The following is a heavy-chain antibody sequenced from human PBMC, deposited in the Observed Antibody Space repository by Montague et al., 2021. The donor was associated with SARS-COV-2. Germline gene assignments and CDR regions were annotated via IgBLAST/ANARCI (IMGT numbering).Heavy chain of an antibody. CDR3: ARWDPQTLTLIGLRGKSAGAY. J-gene: IGHJ4*02. Sequence: SETLSLTCTVYGGSFSGYYLHWIRISPPKGLGWIADVNHSDTSSNNYNPSLRSRVTISVDTSKSQFSLKLSSATAADTAVYYCARWDPQTLTLIGLRGKSAGAYWGQGTLVTVSS. D-gene: IGHD4-23*01. CDR1: GGSFSGYY. V-gene: IGHV4-34*01. CDR2: VNHSDTSSN.